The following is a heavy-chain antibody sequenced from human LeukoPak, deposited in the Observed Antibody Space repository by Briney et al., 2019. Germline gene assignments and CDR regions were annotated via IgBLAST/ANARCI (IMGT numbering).Heavy chain of an antibody. J-gene: IGHJ4*02. CDR1: GFTFSSYG. V-gene: IGHV3-30*18. Sequence: GSLRLSCVASGFTFSSYGMHWVRQAPGKGLEWVAFISYDGSNKYYADSVKGRFTISRDNSKNTLYLQMNNLRADDTAVYYCAKARYDGEVMIAATDYWGQGTLVTVSS. CDR2: ISYDGSNK. CDR3: AKARYDGEVMIAATDY. D-gene: IGHD2-15*01.